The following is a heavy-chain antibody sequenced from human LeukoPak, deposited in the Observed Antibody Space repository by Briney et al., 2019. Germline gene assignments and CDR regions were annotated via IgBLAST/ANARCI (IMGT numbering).Heavy chain of an antibody. D-gene: IGHD3-3*01. J-gene: IGHJ4*02. CDR1: GGSISSYY. CDR2: IYYSGST. Sequence: SETLSLTCTVSGGSISSYYWSWIRQPPGKGLEWIGYIYYSGSTNYNPSLKSRVTMSVDTSKNQFSLKLSSVTAADTAVYYCAREGRSIFGVANKPFDYWGQGTLVTVSS. V-gene: IGHV4-59*12. CDR3: AREGRSIFGVANKPFDY.